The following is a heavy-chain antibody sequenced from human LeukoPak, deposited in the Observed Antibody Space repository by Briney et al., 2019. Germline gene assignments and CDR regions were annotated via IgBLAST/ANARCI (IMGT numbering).Heavy chain of an antibody. CDR1: GFTFSSYA. CDR2: ISGSGGST. D-gene: IGHD5-18*01. J-gene: IGHJ4*02. V-gene: IGHV3-23*01. CDR3: AKDARARGYSYGYDY. Sequence: GGSLRLSRAASGFTFSSYAMSWLRQAPGKGLEGVSAISGSGGSTYYADSVKGRFTISRDNSKNTLYLQMNSLRAEDTAVYYCAKDARARGYSYGYDYWGQGALVTVSS.